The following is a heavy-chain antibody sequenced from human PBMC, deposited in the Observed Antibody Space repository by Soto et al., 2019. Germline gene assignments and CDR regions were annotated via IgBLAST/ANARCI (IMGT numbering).Heavy chain of an antibody. V-gene: IGHV4-31*03. CDR2: IYYSGST. CDR3: ASLAFSGYGGDY. Sequence: PSETLSLTCTVSGGSISSGGYYWSWIRQHPGKGPEWIGYIYYSGSTYYNPSLKSRVTISVDTSKNQFSLKLSSVTAADTAVYYCASLAFSGYGGDYWGQGTLVTVSS. J-gene: IGHJ4*02. D-gene: IGHD5-12*01. CDR1: GGSISSGGYY.